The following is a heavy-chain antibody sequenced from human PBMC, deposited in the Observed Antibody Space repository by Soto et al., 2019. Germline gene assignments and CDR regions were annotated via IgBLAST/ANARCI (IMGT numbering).Heavy chain of an antibody. CDR2: ISGSGGST. CDR3: AKDKTGIAARIDDAFDI. J-gene: IGHJ3*02. D-gene: IGHD6-13*01. Sequence: PGGSLRLSCAASGFTFSSYAMSWVRQAPGKGLEWVSAISGSGGSTYDADSVKGRVTISRDTSKNTLYLHMHSLRAEDTAVYYCAKDKTGIAARIDDAFDIWGQGTMVTVS. V-gene: IGHV3-23*01. CDR1: GFTFSSYA.